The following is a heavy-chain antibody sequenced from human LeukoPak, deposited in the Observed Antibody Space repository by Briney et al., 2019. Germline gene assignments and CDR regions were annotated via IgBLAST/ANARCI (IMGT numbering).Heavy chain of an antibody. Sequence: PSETLSLTCTVSGGSISSYHWSWIRQPPGKGLEWIGYIDYSGSTNYNPSLRSRFTISVDTSKIQFSLKLTSVTAADTAVYFCARYRIGTRHFDYWGQGTLVTVSS. D-gene: IGHD1-7*01. CDR2: IDYSGST. J-gene: IGHJ4*02. CDR1: GGSISSYH. V-gene: IGHV4-59*01. CDR3: ARYRIGTRHFDY.